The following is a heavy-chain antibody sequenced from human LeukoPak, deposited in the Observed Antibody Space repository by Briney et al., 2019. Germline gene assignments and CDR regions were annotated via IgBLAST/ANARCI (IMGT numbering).Heavy chain of an antibody. CDR2: IYYSGST. CDR1: GGSISSYY. CDR3: AGLGYCSGGSCHGAFDI. D-gene: IGHD2-15*01. Sequence: SETLSLSCTASGGSISSYYRSWIRQPPGKGLEWIWYIYYSGSTNYNPSLKSRVTISVDTSKNQFSLKLSSVTAADTAVYYCAGLGYCSGGSCHGAFDIWGQGTMVTVSS. J-gene: IGHJ3*02. V-gene: IGHV4-59*08.